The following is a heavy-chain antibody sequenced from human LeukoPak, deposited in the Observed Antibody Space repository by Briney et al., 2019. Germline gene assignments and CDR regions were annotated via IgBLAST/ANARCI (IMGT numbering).Heavy chain of an antibody. V-gene: IGHV4-4*07. CDR2: IYTSGST. Sequence: PSETLSLTCSVSGGSISSYYWSWIRQPAGKGLEWIGRIYTSGSTNYNPSLKSRVTMSVDTSKNQFSLKLSSVAAADTAVYYCARVVYSGYDRYFDLWGRGTLVTVSS. D-gene: IGHD5-12*01. CDR1: GGSISSYY. CDR3: ARVVYSGYDRYFDL. J-gene: IGHJ2*01.